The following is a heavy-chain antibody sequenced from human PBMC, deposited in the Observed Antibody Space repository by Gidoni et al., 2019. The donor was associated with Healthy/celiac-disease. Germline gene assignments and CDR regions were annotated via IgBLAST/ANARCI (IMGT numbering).Heavy chain of an antibody. CDR3: AKGYCSGGSCYSPFYYYYYGMDV. D-gene: IGHD2-15*01. CDR1: GFTFSSYA. Sequence: EVQLLESGGGLVQPGGSLRLSCAASGFTFSSYAMSWVRRAPGKGLEWVSAISGSGGSTYYADSVKGRFTISRDNSKNTLYLQMNSLRAEDTAVYYCAKGYCSGGSCYSPFYYYYYGMDVWGQGTTVTVSS. CDR2: ISGSGGST. J-gene: IGHJ6*02. V-gene: IGHV3-23*01.